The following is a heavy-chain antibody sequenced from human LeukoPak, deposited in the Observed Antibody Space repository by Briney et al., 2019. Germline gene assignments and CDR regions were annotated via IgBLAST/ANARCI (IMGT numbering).Heavy chain of an antibody. CDR2: IYYSGST. CDR3: ATPNGGGSDIYYYGMDV. J-gene: IGHJ6*02. V-gene: IGHV4-61*01. CDR1: GGSVSSGSYY. D-gene: IGHD2-15*01. Sequence: SETLSLTCTVSGGSVSSGSYYWSWIRQPPGKGLEWIGYIYYSGSTNYNPSLKSRVTISVDTPKNQFSLKLSSVTAADTAVYYCATPNGGGSDIYYYGMDVWGQGTTVTVSS.